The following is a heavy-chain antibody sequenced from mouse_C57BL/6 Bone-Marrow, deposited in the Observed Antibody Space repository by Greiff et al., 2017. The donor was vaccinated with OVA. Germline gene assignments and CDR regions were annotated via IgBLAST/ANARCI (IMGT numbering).Heavy chain of an antibody. V-gene: IGHV5-6*01. D-gene: IGHD3-3*01. CDR3: ARQGPFAY. Sequence: VQLKESGGDLVKPGGSLKLSCAASGFTFSSYGMSWVRQTPDKRLEWVATISSGGSYTYYPDSVKGRFTISRDNAKNTLYLQMSSLKSEDTAMYYCARQGPFAYWGQGTLVTVSA. J-gene: IGHJ3*01. CDR1: GFTFSSYG. CDR2: ISSGGSYT.